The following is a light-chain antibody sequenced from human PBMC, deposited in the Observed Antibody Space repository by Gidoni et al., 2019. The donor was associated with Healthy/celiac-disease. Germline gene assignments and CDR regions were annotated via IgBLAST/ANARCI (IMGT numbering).Light chain of an antibody. Sequence: EIVLTQSPATLSLSPGERATLSCRASPSVSSYLAWYQQKPGQAPRLLIYDASNRATGIPARFRGSGSGTDFTLAISNLEPEDFAVYYCQQRSNWRSTFGQGTRLEIK. CDR1: PSVSSY. J-gene: IGKJ5*01. CDR2: DAS. V-gene: IGKV3-11*01. CDR3: QQRSNWRST.